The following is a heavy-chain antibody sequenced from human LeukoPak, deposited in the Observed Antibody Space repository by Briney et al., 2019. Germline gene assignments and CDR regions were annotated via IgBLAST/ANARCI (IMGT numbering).Heavy chain of an antibody. D-gene: IGHD6-13*01. CDR2: IHFTGKT. CDR1: GGSMAISTDY. J-gene: IGHJ4*02. CDR3: ARLWYLPQYYFDY. V-gene: IGHV4-39*01. Sequence: SETLSLTCTVSGGSMAISTDYWAWVRQPPGKGLEWIGAIHFTGKTYYNVPLKSRVTISIDTSKNQFSLNLTSVTAADTAVYYCARLWYLPQYYFDYWGLGTLVTVSS.